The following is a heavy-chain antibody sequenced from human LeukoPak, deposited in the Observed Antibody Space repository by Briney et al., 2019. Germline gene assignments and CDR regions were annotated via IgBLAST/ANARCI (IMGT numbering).Heavy chain of an antibody. CDR2: INHSGST. Sequence: PSETLSLTCAVYGGSFSGYYWSWIRQPPGKGLEWIGEINHSGSTNYNPSLKSRVTISVDTSKNQFSLKLSSVTAADTAVYYCARDHIAAAGTKVFYYGMDVWGQGTTVTVS. CDR3: ARDHIAAAGTKVFYYGMDV. J-gene: IGHJ6*02. CDR1: GGSFSGYY. D-gene: IGHD6-13*01. V-gene: IGHV4-34*01.